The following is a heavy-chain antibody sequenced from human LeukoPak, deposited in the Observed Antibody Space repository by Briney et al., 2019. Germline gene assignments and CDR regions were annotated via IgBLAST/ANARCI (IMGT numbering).Heavy chain of an antibody. CDR1: GGSITSSSYY. Sequence: PSETLSLTCTVSGGSITSSSYYWGWIRQPPGKGLEWIGEINHSGSTNYNPSLKSRVTISVDTSKNQFSLKLSSVTAADTAVYYCARGLRPDAFDIWGQGTMVTVSS. CDR2: INHSGST. CDR3: ARGLRPDAFDI. J-gene: IGHJ3*02. V-gene: IGHV4-39*07. D-gene: IGHD6-19*01.